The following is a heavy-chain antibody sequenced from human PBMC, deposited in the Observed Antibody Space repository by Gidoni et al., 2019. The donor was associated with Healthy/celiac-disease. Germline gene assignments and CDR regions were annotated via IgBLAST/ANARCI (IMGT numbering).Heavy chain of an antibody. D-gene: IGHD4-4*01. CDR2: NPNSGNT. Sequence: NPNSGNTGYAQKFQGRVTMTRNTSISTAYMELSSLRSEDTAVYYCATDYSYYYGMDVWGQGTTVTVSS. CDR3: ATDYSYYYGMDV. V-gene: IGHV1-8*01. J-gene: IGHJ6*02.